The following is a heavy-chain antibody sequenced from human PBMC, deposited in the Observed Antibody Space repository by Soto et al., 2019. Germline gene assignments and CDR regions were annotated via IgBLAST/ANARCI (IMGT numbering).Heavy chain of an antibody. V-gene: IGHV4-31*01. D-gene: IGHD2-2*01. Sequence: QVQLQESGPGLVKPSQTLSLTCTVSGGSITSSGYYWSWISQHPGEGLEWIGFTSNSGSTSYNPSLNTQVTISVDPSSNQFSLNLKSVTAADTAVYYCARGGGSTKVDYWGQGTLVTVSP. CDR1: GGSITSSGYY. CDR2: TSNSGST. J-gene: IGHJ4*02. CDR3: ARGGGSTKVDY.